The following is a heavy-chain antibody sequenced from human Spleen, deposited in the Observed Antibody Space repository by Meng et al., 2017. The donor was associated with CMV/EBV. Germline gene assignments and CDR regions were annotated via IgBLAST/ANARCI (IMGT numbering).Heavy chain of an antibody. V-gene: IGHV3-30*02. J-gene: IGHJ3*02. D-gene: IGHD3-9*01. CDR1: GFTFSSYG. CDR2: IRYDGSNK. CDR3: ARVDILTGYDAFDI. Sequence: GGSLRLSCAASGFTFSSYGMHWVRQAPGKGLEWVAFIRYDGSNKYYADSVKGRFTISRDNSKNTLYLQMNSLRAEDTAVYYCARVDILTGYDAFDIWGQGTMVTVSS.